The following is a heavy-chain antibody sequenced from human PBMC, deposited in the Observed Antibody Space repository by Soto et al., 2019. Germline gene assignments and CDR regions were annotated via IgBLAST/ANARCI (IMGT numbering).Heavy chain of an antibody. D-gene: IGHD6-13*01. Sequence: QLQLEESGPGLVKPSQTLFLTCAVSGGSISNGGYYWSWIRQHPGKGLEWIGSNYFGGSTYYHPSHKSRVIVSVAQPKTQFSLKLSSVTAADTAVYYCARDSPSQQPNHQWVGGYMDVWGKGTTVTVSS. CDR1: GGSISNGGYY. CDR2: NYFGGST. V-gene: IGHV4-31*11. CDR3: ARDSPSQQPNHQWVGGYMDV. J-gene: IGHJ6*03.